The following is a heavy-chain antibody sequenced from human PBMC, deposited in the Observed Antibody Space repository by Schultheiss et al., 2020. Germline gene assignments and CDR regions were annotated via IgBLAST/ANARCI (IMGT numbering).Heavy chain of an antibody. CDR1: GFAFSSNW. V-gene: IGHV3-74*01. Sequence: CGSLRLSCATSGFAFSSNWMHWVRQPPGKGLTWVSRINADGSSTSYADSVKGRFTISRDNAKNTLYLQMNSLRAEDTAVYYCATSQYCSSTSCYTGMFDYWGRGNVVTVSS. CDR2: INADGSST. J-gene: IGHJ4*02. D-gene: IGHD2-2*02. CDR3: ATSQYCSSTSCYTGMFDY.